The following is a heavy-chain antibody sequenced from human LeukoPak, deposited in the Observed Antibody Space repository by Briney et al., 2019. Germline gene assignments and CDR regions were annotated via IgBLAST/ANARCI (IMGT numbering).Heavy chain of an antibody. CDR1: GYTLTELS. D-gene: IGHD5-24*01. Sequence: AASVKVSCTVSGYTLTELSMHWVRQAPGKGLEWMGGFDPEDGETIYAQKFQGRVTMTRDTSTSTVYMELSSLRSEDTAVYYCARARNLGDGYNPSYWGQGTLVTVSS. CDR3: ARARNLGDGYNPSY. V-gene: IGHV1-24*01. J-gene: IGHJ4*02. CDR2: FDPEDGET.